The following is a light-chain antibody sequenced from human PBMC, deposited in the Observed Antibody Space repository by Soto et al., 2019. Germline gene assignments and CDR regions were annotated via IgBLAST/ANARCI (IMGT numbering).Light chain of an antibody. CDR2: GAS. J-gene: IGKJ2*01. CDR3: QHYNNWPPLYT. V-gene: IGKV3-15*01. CDR1: QSISSN. Sequence: EIVMTQSPATLSMSPGERATLSCRASQSISSNLAWYQQKPGQAPRLLIYGASTRATGIPARFSGSGSGTDFTLTISSLQSEDFAIYYCQHYNNWPPLYTFGQGTKLENK.